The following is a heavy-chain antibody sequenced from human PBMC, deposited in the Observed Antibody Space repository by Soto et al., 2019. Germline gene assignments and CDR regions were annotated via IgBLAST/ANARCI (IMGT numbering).Heavy chain of an antibody. D-gene: IGHD4-17*01. V-gene: IGHV1-18*04. J-gene: IGHJ4*02. CDR3: AKRTSGTTWGESDY. CDR1: GYIFSDYG. CDR2: ISGYSGNA. Sequence: QVQVMQSGAEVKKPGDSVKVSCKTSGYIFSDYGINWVRQAPGQGLEWMGWISGYSGNANIAQKFQGRVTMTTDKSAGTAYMELRRLRSDDTAVYYGAKRTSGTTWGESDYWGQGTLVTVSS.